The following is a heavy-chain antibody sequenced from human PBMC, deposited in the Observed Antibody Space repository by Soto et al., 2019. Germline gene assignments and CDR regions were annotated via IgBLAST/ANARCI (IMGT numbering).Heavy chain of an antibody. CDR3: ARDLKSKNYYESSGYSVTYNWFDP. Sequence: ASVKVSCKASGYTFTSYGISWVRQAPGQGLEWMGWISAYNGNTNYAQKLQGRVTMTTDTSTSTAYMELRSLRSDDTAVYYCARDLKSKNYYESSGYSVTYNWFDPWGQGTLVTVSS. J-gene: IGHJ5*02. D-gene: IGHD3-22*01. CDR2: ISAYNGNT. V-gene: IGHV1-18*01. CDR1: GYTFTSYG.